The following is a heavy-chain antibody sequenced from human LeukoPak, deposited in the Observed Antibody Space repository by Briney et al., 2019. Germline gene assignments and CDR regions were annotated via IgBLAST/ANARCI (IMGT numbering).Heavy chain of an antibody. V-gene: IGHV3-48*03. D-gene: IGHD3-10*01. CDR1: GFTFSSYE. CDR3: AKTDGSGSYFDY. CDR2: ISSSGSTI. J-gene: IGHJ4*02. Sequence: GRSLRLSCAASGFTFSSYEMNWVRQSPGKGLEWVSYISSSGSTIYYADSVKGRFTISRDNAKNSLYLQMNSLRAEDTALYYCAKTDGSGSYFDYWGQGTLVTVSS.